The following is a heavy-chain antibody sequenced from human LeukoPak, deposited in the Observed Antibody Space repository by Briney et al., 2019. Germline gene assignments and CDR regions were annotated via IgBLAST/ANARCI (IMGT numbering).Heavy chain of an antibody. D-gene: IGHD3-10*01. J-gene: IGHJ6*03. CDR3: ARGIRVRGVIGHYYYYMDV. V-gene: IGHV4-59*01. CDR1: GGSISSYY. CDR2: IYYSGST. Sequence: SETLSLTCTVSGGSISSYYWSWIRQPPGKGPEWIGYIYYSGSTNYNPSLKSRVTISVDTSKNQFSLKLSSVTAPDTAGYYCARGIRVRGVIGHYYYYMDVWGKGTTVTVSS.